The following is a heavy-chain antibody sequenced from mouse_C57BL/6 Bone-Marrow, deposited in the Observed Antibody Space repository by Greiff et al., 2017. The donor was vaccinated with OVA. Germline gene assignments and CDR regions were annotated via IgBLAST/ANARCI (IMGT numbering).Heavy chain of an antibody. J-gene: IGHJ2*01. CDR3: ALGSSYFYFDY. V-gene: IGHV5-17*01. CDR1: GFTFSDYG. Sequence: EVHLVESGGGLVKPGGSLKLSCAASGFTFSDYGMHWVRQAPEKGLEWVAYISSGRSTIYYADTVKGRFTISRDNAKNTLFLQMTSLRSEDTAMYYCALGSSYFYFDYWGQGTTLTVSS. CDR2: ISSGRSTI. D-gene: IGHD1-1*01.